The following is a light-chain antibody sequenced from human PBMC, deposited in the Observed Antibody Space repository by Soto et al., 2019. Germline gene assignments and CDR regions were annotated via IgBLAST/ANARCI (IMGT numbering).Light chain of an antibody. J-gene: IGLJ3*02. V-gene: IGLV1-51*01. Sequence: PPSMSAAPGQRVTISCSGTSSNIGDNYVSWYRQFPGTAPELLIYDNYKRPSGIPDRFSGSKSGTSATLGITGLQTGDEADYYCGTWDTSLSNWVFGEGTKVTAL. CDR2: DNY. CDR3: GTWDTSLSNWV. CDR1: SSNIGDNY.